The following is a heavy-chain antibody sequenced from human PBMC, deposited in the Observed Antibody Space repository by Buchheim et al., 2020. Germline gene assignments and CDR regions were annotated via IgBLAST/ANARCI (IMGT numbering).Heavy chain of an antibody. J-gene: IGHJ5*02. D-gene: IGHD1-14*01. CDR3: AGDYITDGSIDFGH. Sequence: EVQLVESGGGLVQPGGSLRLSCAASGFTFRTYWMSWVRQAPGKGLEWVANIKEDGSIKYYVDPVKGRFTISRDNAKDSLYLQMNSLRVEDTAVYYCAGDYITDGSIDFGHWGQGTL. CDR2: IKEDGSIK. V-gene: IGHV3-7*01. CDR1: GFTFRTYW.